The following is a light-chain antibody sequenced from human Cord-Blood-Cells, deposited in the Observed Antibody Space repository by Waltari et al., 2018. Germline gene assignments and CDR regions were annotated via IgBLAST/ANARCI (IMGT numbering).Light chain of an antibody. CDR3: CSYAGSSTWV. J-gene: IGLJ3*02. CDR2: EVS. Sequence: QSAMTQPASVSGSPGQSITISCTGSSSDVGCSNLVSWYQQHPGKATKLMSYEVSQRHAGGANRFSGSKSGNTASLTICGIQAEDEADYYCCSYAGSSTWVYGGGTKLTVL. V-gene: IGLV2-23*02. CDR1: SSDVGCSNL.